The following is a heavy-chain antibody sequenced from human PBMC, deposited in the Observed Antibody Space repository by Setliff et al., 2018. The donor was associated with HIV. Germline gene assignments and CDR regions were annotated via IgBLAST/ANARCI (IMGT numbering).Heavy chain of an antibody. CDR3: ARHCNSGSCYKGNGHYGMDV. CDR2: LYPDDSDT. V-gene: IGHV5-51*01. Sequence: GESLKISCQTSGYTFSIYWIGWVRQRPGKGLEWMAILYPDDSDTRYSPSFQGQVTISADKSISTAYLQWSSLEASDTAMYYCARHCNSGSCYKGNGHYGMDVWGQGTTVTVSS. J-gene: IGHJ6*02. D-gene: IGHD2-8*01. CDR1: GYTFSIYW.